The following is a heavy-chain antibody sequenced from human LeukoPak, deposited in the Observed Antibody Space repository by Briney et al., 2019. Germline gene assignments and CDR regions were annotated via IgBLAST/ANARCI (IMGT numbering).Heavy chain of an antibody. CDR1: GGSISSDF. CDR3: GRTGYNSGYQLIDS. J-gene: IGHJ4*01. V-gene: IGHV4-59*01. D-gene: IGHD5-18*01. Sequence: SSETLSLTCTVSGGSISSDFWSWLRPPPRKGREGVGFISNSGSTNHVPSLKSPVTISVATSKSQFSLMLSSVTAADTAVYYCGRTGYNSGYQLIDSWGHGTLVTVSS. CDR2: ISNSGST.